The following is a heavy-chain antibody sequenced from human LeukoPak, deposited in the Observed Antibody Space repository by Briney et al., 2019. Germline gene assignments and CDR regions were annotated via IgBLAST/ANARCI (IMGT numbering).Heavy chain of an antibody. CDR1: GFTFSTSW. V-gene: IGHV3-7*03. J-gene: IGHJ4*02. CDR3: ATGYSGYEFGY. CDR2: IKEDRSEG. D-gene: IGHD5-12*01. Sequence: GGSLRLSCAAAGFTFSTSWMSWVRRAPGKGLGWVAYIKEDRSEGYYVDSVKGRFTISRDNARKSLYLQMNSRRVEDTAVYYCATGYSGYEFGYWGQGTLVTVSS.